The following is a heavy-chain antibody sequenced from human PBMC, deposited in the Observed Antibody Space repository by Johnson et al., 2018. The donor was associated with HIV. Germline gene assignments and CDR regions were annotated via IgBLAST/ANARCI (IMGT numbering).Heavy chain of an antibody. V-gene: IGHV3-30*04. CDR3: ARDSRTTVVTFAFDI. CDR2: ISYDGSNK. D-gene: IGHD4-23*01. Sequence: QVQLVESGGGVVQPGRSLRLSCAASGFTFSSYAMHWVRQPPGKGLEWVAVISYDGSNKYYADSVKGRFTISRDNSKNTLYLQMNSLRAEDTAVYYCARDSRTTVVTFAFDIWGQGTMVTVSS. J-gene: IGHJ3*02. CDR1: GFTFSSYA.